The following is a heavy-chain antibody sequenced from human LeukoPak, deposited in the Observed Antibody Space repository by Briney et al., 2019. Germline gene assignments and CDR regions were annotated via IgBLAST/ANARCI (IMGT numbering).Heavy chain of an antibody. Sequence: PSETLSLTCSVSGASISSGSNYWGWIRQPPGKTLEWIGSIYHSGSTYYNPSLMSRVTISVDTSKNQFSLKLSSVTAADTAVYYCAREGYYYDSSGYYSYYYYYYMDVWGKGTTVTVSS. CDR2: IYHSGST. D-gene: IGHD3-22*01. V-gene: IGHV4-39*07. CDR3: AREGYYYDSSGYYSYYYYYYMDV. J-gene: IGHJ6*03. CDR1: GASISSGSNY.